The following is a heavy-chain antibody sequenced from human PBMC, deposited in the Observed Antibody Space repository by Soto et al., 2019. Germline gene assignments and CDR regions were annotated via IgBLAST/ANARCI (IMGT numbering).Heavy chain of an antibody. CDR3: ASDLGYCSGGSCPRLGIIDY. Sequence: GGSLRLSCAASGFTFSGYGMHWVRQAPGKGLEWVAVIWYDGSNKYYADSVKGRFTISRDNSKNTLYLQMNSLRAEDTAVYYCASDLGYCSGGSCPRLGIIDYWGQGTLVTVSS. J-gene: IGHJ4*02. V-gene: IGHV3-33*08. D-gene: IGHD2-15*01. CDR1: GFTFSGYG. CDR2: IWYDGSNK.